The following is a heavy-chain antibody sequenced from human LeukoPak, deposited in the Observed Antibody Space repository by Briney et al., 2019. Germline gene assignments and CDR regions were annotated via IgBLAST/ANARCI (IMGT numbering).Heavy chain of an antibody. D-gene: IGHD3-3*01. CDR3: AREGPDYDFWSGSGSAFDI. Sequence: PSETLSLTCTVSGSSIISYYWSWIRQSPGKELEWIGYIYYSGSTNYNPSLKSRVTISVDTSKNQFSLKLSSVTAADTAVYYCAREGPDYDFWSGSGSAFDIWGQGTMVTVSS. J-gene: IGHJ3*02. CDR2: IYYSGST. V-gene: IGHV4-59*01. CDR1: GSSIISYY.